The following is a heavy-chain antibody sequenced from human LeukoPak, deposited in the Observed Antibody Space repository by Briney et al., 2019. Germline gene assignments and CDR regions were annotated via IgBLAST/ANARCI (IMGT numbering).Heavy chain of an antibody. CDR3: AKDRAATYYYGMDV. Sequence: GRSLRLSCAASGFTFDDYALPWVRQAPGKGLEWVAGVTWNSNARGYADSVKGRFTITRDNAKNSLYLQMNSLRAEDTALYYCAKDRAATYYYGMDVWGQGTTVTVS. CDR2: VTWNSNAR. CDR1: GFTFDDYA. V-gene: IGHV3-9*01. J-gene: IGHJ6*02. D-gene: IGHD1-26*01.